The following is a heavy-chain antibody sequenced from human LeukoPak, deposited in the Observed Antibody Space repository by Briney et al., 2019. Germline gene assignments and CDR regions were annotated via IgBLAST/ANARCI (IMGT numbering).Heavy chain of an antibody. CDR1: GFTFSNAW. J-gene: IGHJ4*02. CDR3: ARDRYDFWSGLDY. V-gene: IGHV3-21*01. Sequence: GGSLRLSCAASGFTFSNAWMSWVRQAPGKGLEWVSSITSGSGYIYYANSVKGRFTISRDNAKNSLYLQMNSLRAEDTAVYYCARDRYDFWSGLDYWGQGTLVTVSS. CDR2: ITSGSGYI. D-gene: IGHD3-3*01.